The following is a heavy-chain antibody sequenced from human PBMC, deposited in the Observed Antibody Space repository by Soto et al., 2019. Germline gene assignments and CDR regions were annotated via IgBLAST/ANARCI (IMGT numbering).Heavy chain of an antibody. D-gene: IGHD3-3*01. CDR1: GYTFTSYG. V-gene: IGHV1-18*01. CDR3: ARVVEIRFLEWLLGEGENDAFDI. Sequence: QVQLVQSGAEVKKPGASVKVSFKASGYTFTSYGISWVRQAPGQGREGMGWISAYNGNTNYAQKLQGRVTMTTDTSRSTAYMELRSLRYDDTAVYYCARVVEIRFLEWLLGEGENDAFDIWGQGTMVTVSS. CDR2: ISAYNGNT. J-gene: IGHJ3*02.